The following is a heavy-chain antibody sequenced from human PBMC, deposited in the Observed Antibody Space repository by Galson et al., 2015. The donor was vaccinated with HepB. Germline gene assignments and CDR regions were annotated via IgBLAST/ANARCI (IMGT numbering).Heavy chain of an antibody. V-gene: IGHV3-30*04. CDR1: EFTFSSYA. CDR3: ARSRDPGGGLPTLDY. D-gene: IGHD1-26*01. J-gene: IGHJ4*02. CDR2: ISTDGNNK. Sequence: SLRLSCAASEFTFSSYAMHWVRQAPGKGLEWVAVISTDGNNKYYPESVRGRFTISRDNSKNTLFLQMDSLRTEDTAVYYCARSRDPGGGLPTLDYWGQGTLVTVSS.